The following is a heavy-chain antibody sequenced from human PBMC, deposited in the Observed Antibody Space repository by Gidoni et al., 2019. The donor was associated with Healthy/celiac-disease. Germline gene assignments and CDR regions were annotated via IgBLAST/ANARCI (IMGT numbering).Heavy chain of an antibody. CDR3: ARQSWDYGDYTLTFDP. CDR1: GGSISSYY. CDR2: IYYSGST. D-gene: IGHD4-17*01. Sequence: QVQLQESGPGLVKPSETLSLTCTVPGGSISSYYWSWIRQPPGKGLEWIGYIYYSGSTNYNPALKSRVTISVDTSKNQFSLKLSSVTAADTAVYYCARQSWDYGDYTLTFDPWGQGTLVTVSS. J-gene: IGHJ5*02. V-gene: IGHV4-59*08.